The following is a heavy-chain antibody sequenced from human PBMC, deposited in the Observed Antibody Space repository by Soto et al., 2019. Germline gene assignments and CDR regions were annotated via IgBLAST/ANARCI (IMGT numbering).Heavy chain of an antibody. D-gene: IGHD2-15*01. CDR3: ARSPIVVVVAATPDNWFDP. CDR2: ISAYNGNT. CDR1: GYTFTSYG. J-gene: IGHJ5*02. V-gene: IGHV1-18*04. Sequence: GASVKVTFMASGYTFTSYGISWVRQAPGQGLEWMGWISAYNGNTNYAQKLQGRVTMTTDTSTSTAYMELRSLRSDDTAVYYCARSPIVVVVAATPDNWFDPWGQGTLVTVSS.